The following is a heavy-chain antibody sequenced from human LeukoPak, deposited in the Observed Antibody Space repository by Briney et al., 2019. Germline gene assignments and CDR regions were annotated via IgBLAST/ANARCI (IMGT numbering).Heavy chain of an antibody. CDR3: VRGSLASGVVVYYYYYLDV. Sequence: GGSLRLSCAASGFTFSSYAMSWVRQAPGKGLEWVSAISSSGGSTYYADSVKGRFTISRDNAKNSLYLQMNSLRAEDTAVYYCVRGSLASGVVVYYYYYLDVWGKGTTVTVSS. J-gene: IGHJ6*03. CDR2: ISSSGGST. D-gene: IGHD3-3*01. CDR1: GFTFSSYA. V-gene: IGHV3-23*01.